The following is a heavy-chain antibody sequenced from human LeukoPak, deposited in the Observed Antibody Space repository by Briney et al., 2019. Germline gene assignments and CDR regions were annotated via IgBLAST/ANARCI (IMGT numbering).Heavy chain of an antibody. V-gene: IGHV1-69*13. Sequence: WASVKVSCKASGGTFSSYAISWVRQAPRQGLEWMGGIIPIFGTANYAQKFQGRVTITANESTSTAYMELSSQRSEDTAVYYCATCARNFYCYRFDYWGQGTLVTVSS. CDR1: GGTFSSYA. CDR2: IIPIFGTA. CDR3: ATCARNFYCYRFDY. D-gene: IGHD2-2*02. J-gene: IGHJ4*02.